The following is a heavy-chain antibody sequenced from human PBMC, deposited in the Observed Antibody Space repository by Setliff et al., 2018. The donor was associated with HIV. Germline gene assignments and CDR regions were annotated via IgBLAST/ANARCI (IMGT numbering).Heavy chain of an antibody. CDR3: ARTIESSGYYYYYYYMDV. V-gene: IGHV1-18*01. J-gene: IGHJ6*03. D-gene: IGHD3-22*01. CDR2: ISAYNGNT. Sequence: ASVKVSCKASGYTFTSYGISWVRQAPGQGLEWMGWISAYNGNTNYAQKLRGRVTMTTDTSTSTAYMELRSLRSDDTAVYYCARTIESSGYYYYYYYMDVWGKGTTVTVSS. CDR1: GYTFTSYG.